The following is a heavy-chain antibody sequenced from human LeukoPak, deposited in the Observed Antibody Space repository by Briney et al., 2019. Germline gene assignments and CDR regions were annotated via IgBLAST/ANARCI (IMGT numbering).Heavy chain of an antibody. CDR1: GLTFCNYA. D-gene: IGHD5-18*01. V-gene: IGHV3-23*01. CDR3: ARGDTGMVRRYYFDY. CDR2: IIGSGGST. J-gene: IGHJ4*02. Sequence: GGSLRLSCAASGLTFCNYAMSWVRHAPGKGREWVAVIIGSGGSTYYADSVTGQFTIFRDNSKNTVYLQMNSLRADDTAVYYCARGDTGMVRRYYFDYWGQGTLVTVPS.